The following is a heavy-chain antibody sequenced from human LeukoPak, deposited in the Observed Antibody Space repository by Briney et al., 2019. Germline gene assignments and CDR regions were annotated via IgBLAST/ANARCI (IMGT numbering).Heavy chain of an antibody. CDR3: AREAAMATISD. CDR2: IIPILGIA. CDR1: GGTFSSYA. J-gene: IGHJ4*02. V-gene: IGHV1-69*04. Sequence: ASVKVSCKASGGTFSSYAISWVRQAPGQGLEWMGRIIPILGIANYAQKFQGRVTITADKSTSTAYMELSSLRSEDTAVYYCAREAAMATISDWGQGTLVTVSS. D-gene: IGHD5-12*01.